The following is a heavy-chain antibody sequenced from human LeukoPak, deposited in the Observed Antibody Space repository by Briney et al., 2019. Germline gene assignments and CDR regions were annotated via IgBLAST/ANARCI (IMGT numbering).Heavy chain of an antibody. CDR2: IYSGGST. D-gene: IGHD1-26*01. Sequence: GGSLRLSCTTSKFNFNSYGMTWVRQAPGKGLEWVSVIYSGGSTYYADSVKGRFTISRDNSKNTLYLQMNSLRAEDTAVYYCARVPPWKELNHGAFDIWGQGTMVTVSS. CDR3: ARVPPWKELNHGAFDI. V-gene: IGHV3-53*01. CDR1: KFNFNSYG. J-gene: IGHJ3*02.